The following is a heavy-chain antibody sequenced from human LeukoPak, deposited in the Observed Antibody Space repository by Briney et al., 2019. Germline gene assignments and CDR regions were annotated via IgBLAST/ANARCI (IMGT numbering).Heavy chain of an antibody. CDR1: GFTLRNAW. J-gene: IGHJ1*01. Sequence: PGGSLRLSCAASGFTLRNAWMSWVRQAPGEGLEWVGRIKLKTDGGTTDYAAATKGRFTISRDDSTNTLYLQMDSLKTEDTAVYYCTTLAAFSGDFDFQHWGQGTLVTVSS. CDR2: IKLKTDGGTT. V-gene: IGHV3-15*01. D-gene: IGHD2-21*01. CDR3: TTLAAFSGDFDFQH.